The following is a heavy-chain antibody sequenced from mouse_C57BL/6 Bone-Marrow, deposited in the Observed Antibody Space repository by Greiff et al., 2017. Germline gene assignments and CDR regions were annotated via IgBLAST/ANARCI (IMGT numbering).Heavy chain of an antibody. CDR1: GYTFTDYE. CDR3: TRDYGISYYAMDY. D-gene: IGHD1-1*01. Sequence: QVQLQQSGAELVRPGASVTLSCKASGYTFTDYEMHWVKQTPVHGLEWIGAIDPETGGTAYNQKFKGKAILAADKSSSTAYMELRSLTSEDSAVYYCTRDYGISYYAMDYWGQGTSVTVSS. V-gene: IGHV1-15*01. CDR2: IDPETGGT. J-gene: IGHJ4*01.